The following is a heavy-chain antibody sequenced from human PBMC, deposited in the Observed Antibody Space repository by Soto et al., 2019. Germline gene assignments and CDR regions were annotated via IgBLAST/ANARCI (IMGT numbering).Heavy chain of an antibody. J-gene: IGHJ6*02. Sequence: PGGSLRLSCAASGFTLSSNWMTWVRQAPGKGLEWVANIKQDGSEKYNVDSVKGRFAISRDNAKNSLYLQMNSLRAEDSAVYYCAGEYAFLEWLLKENYYYHGMDVWGQGTTVTVSS. D-gene: IGHD3-3*02. CDR1: GFTLSSNW. V-gene: IGHV3-7*01. CDR2: IKQDGSEK. CDR3: AGEYAFLEWLLKENYYYHGMDV.